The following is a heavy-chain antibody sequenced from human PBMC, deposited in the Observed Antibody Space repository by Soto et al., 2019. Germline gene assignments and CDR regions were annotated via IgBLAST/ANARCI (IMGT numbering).Heavy chain of an antibody. CDR3: GKTDGVDGQLVDS. CDR1: GFTLSNYA. V-gene: IGHV3-23*01. Sequence: EVQLLESGGGLVQPGGSLRLSCAASGFTLSNYAMSWVRQAPGKGLEWVSTISGSGGRIYYADSVKGRFTISRDNSKITLYLQMSSRRAEDTAVYYGGKTDGVDGQLVDSCGEGTLVTVSS. J-gene: IGHJ4*02. CDR2: ISGSGGRI. D-gene: IGHD6-6*01.